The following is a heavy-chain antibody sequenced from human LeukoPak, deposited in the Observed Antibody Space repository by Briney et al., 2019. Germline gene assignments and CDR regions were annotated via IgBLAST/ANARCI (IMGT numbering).Heavy chain of an antibody. V-gene: IGHV4-59*01. CDR1: GGSISSDY. J-gene: IGHJ4*02. CDR2: IYYSGST. CDR3: ARDRDHLYGYFDF. D-gene: IGHD4-17*01. Sequence: AETLSLTCTVSGGSISSDYWSWIRQPPGKGLEWIGYIYYSGSTNYNPSLKSRVTISIDTSKNQFSLRLNSVTTADTAVYYCARDRDHLYGYFDFWGQGTLVTVPS.